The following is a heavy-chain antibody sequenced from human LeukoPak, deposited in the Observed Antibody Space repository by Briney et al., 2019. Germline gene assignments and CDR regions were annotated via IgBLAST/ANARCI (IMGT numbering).Heavy chain of an antibody. CDR2: LWYDGNNE. Sequence: QPGRSLRLSCAASGFTFSSYALHWVRQAPGEGLEWVAVLWYDGNNENYADSVKGRFTISRDSSHSTLYLQMNSLGVDDTAVYYCARQYRSNRRGYYGMDVWGQGTTVTVSS. D-gene: IGHD3-16*01. CDR1: GFTFSSYA. CDR3: ARQYRSNRRGYYGMDV. V-gene: IGHV3-33*01. J-gene: IGHJ6*02.